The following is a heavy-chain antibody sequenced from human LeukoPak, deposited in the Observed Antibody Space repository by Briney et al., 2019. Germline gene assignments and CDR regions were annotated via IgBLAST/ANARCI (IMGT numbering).Heavy chain of an antibody. Sequence: GGSLRLSCAASGFTFSSYAMSWVRQAPGKGLEWVSAISGSGGSTYYADSVKGRFTISRDNSKNTLYLQMSSLRAEDTAVYYCAKGAYSTTVTTIVDYWGQGTLVTVSS. CDR1: GFTFSSYA. D-gene: IGHD4-11*01. CDR2: ISGSGGST. V-gene: IGHV3-23*01. J-gene: IGHJ4*02. CDR3: AKGAYSTTVTTIVDY.